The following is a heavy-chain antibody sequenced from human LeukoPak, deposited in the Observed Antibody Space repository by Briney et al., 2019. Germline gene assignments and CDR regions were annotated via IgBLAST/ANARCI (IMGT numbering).Heavy chain of an antibody. D-gene: IGHD3-10*01. Sequence: WETLSLTCTVSGYSVSSGCCWGWIRQPPGKGLEWIGIIYHSGTTYFNPSLKSRVTVSLDKSKNHFSLKLSSVTASDTAVYYCARFGSPYGSGSYNFDYWGQGTLVTVSS. V-gene: IGHV4-38-2*02. CDR1: GYSVSSGCC. CDR3: ARFGSPYGSGSYNFDY. CDR2: IYHSGTT. J-gene: IGHJ4*02.